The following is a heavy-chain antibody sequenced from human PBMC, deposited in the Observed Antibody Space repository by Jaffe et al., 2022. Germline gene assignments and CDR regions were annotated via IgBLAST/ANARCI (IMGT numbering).Heavy chain of an antibody. Sequence: EVQLVESGGGLVQPGRSLRLSCAASGFTFDDYAMHWVRQAPGKGLEWVSGISWNSGSIGYADSVKGRFTISRDNAKNSLYLQMNSLRAEDTALYYCAKDTRRVSVRGRVNAFDIWGQGTMVTVSS. CDR1: GFTFDDYA. V-gene: IGHV3-9*01. D-gene: IGHD3-10*02. CDR3: AKDTRRVSVRGRVNAFDI. J-gene: IGHJ3*02. CDR2: ISWNSGSI.